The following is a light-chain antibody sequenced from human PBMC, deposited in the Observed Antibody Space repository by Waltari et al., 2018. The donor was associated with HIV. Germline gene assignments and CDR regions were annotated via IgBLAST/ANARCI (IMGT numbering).Light chain of an antibody. CDR2: KDS. Sequence: SYELTQPPSVSVSPGQTARITCSGDAVSKQYAYWYQQKPGQAPVLVIFKDSERPSGIPERLSGYNSGTTVTLTISGVQAEDEADYYCQSADNNGGFNYVFGSGTKVTVL. V-gene: IGLV3-25*03. CDR1: AVSKQY. J-gene: IGLJ1*01. CDR3: QSADNNGGFNYV.